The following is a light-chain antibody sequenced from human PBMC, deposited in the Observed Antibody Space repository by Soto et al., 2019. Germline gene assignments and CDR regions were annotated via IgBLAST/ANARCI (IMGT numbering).Light chain of an antibody. Sequence: ALTQPASVSGSPGQSITISCTGTSTDVGGYNYVSWYQQHPGKAPKLIIYEVSNRPSGASNRFSGSKSGNTASLTISGLQAEDEADYYCSSYTSSSTYVFGTGTKVTVL. CDR1: STDVGGYNY. J-gene: IGLJ1*01. V-gene: IGLV2-14*01. CDR3: SSYTSSSTYV. CDR2: EVS.